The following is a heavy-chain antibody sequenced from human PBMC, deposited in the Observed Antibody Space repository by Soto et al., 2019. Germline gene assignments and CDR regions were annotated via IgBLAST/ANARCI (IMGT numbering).Heavy chain of an antibody. Sequence: PGGSPRLSCAASRFTFSSYAMHWVRQAPGKGLEWVAVISYDGSNKYYADSVKGRFTISRDNSKNTLYLQMNSLRAEDTAVYYCARGLYDSSGHLPRPIWFDYWGQGTLVTVSS. V-gene: IGHV3-30-3*01. CDR3: ARGLYDSSGHLPRPIWFDY. D-gene: IGHD3-22*01. CDR2: ISYDGSNK. J-gene: IGHJ4*02. CDR1: RFTFSSYA.